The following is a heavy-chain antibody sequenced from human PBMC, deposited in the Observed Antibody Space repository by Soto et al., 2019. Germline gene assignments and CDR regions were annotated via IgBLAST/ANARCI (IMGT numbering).Heavy chain of an antibody. D-gene: IGHD3-3*01. CDR1: GFTFDDYA. V-gene: IGHV3-9*01. CDR2: VSWNSGSE. J-gene: IGHJ3*02. Sequence: EVQLVESGGGLVQPGRSLRLSCAASGFTFDDYAMHWVRQAPGKGLEWVSGVSWNSGSEGYAVSVKGRFTISRDNVNKSLHLQMNSLEPEDTAVYFCASSRGRGDFWSGYVAFDIWGQGTMVTVS. CDR3: ASSRGRGDFWSGYVAFDI.